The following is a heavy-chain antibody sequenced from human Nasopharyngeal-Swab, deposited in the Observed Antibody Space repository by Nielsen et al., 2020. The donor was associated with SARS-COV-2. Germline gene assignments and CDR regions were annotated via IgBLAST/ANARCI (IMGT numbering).Heavy chain of an antibody. CDR1: GYTLTELS. Sequence: ASVKVSCKVSGYTLTELSMHWVRQAPGKGLEWMGGFDPEDGETIYAQKFQGRVTMPEDTSTDTAYMELSSLRSEDTAVYYCATVEDGYNRPRWDWGQGTQVTVSS. CDR3: ATVEDGYNRPRWD. V-gene: IGHV1-24*01. D-gene: IGHD5-24*01. J-gene: IGHJ4*02. CDR2: FDPEDGET.